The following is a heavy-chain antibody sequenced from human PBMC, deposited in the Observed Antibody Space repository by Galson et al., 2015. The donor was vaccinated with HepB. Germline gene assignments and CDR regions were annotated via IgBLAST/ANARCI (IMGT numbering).Heavy chain of an antibody. CDR1: GGTFSSYA. CDR2: IIPIFGTA. D-gene: IGHD5-18*01. V-gene: IGHV1-69*13. CDR3: AGNGRGYQYYFDY. Sequence: SVKVSCKASGGTFSSYAISWVRQAPGQGLEWMGGIIPIFGTANYAQKFQGRVTITADESTSTAYMELSSLRSEDTAVYYCAGNGRGYQYYFDYWGQGTLVTVSS. J-gene: IGHJ4*02.